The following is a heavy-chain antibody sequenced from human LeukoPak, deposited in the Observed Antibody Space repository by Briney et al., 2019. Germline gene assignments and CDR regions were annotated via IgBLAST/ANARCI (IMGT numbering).Heavy chain of an antibody. J-gene: IGHJ4*02. D-gene: IGHD6-13*01. Sequence: PGGSLRLSCAASGFTFDDYGMSWVRQAPGKGLEWVSGINWNGGSTGYADSVKGRFTISRDNAKKSLYLQMNSLKAEDTAVYYCAREPTYSSSWYTTCDYWGQGTLVTVSS. V-gene: IGHV3-20*04. CDR2: INWNGGST. CDR1: GFTFDDYG. CDR3: AREPTYSSSWYTTCDY.